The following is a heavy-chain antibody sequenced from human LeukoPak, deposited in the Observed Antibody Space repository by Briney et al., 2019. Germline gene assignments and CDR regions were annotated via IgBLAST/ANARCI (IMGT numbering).Heavy chain of an antibody. Sequence: GSLRLSCAASGFTFSSYAMSWVRQAPGKGLEWIGEINHSGSTNYNPSLKSRVTISVDTSKNQFSLKLSSVTAADTAVYYCARDRSFRVVPAAMGKFDYWGQGTLVTVSS. J-gene: IGHJ4*02. D-gene: IGHD2-2*01. CDR2: INHSGST. CDR3: ARDRSFRVVPAAMGKFDY. V-gene: IGHV4-34*01. CDR1: GFTFSSYA.